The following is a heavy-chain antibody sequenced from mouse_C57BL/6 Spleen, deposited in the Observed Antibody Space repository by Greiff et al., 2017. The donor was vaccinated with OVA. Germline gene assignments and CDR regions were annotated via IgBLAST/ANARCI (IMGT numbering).Heavy chain of an antibody. CDR3: ARQEANWDYFDY. CDR1: GFTFSSYG. CDR2: ISSGGSYT. D-gene: IGHD4-1*01. Sequence: EVQGVESGGDLVKPGGSLKLSCAASGFTFSSYGMSWVRQTPDKRLEWVATISSGGSYTYYPDSVKGRFTISRDNATNTLYLQMSSLKSEDTAMYYCARQEANWDYFDYWGQGTTLTVSS. V-gene: IGHV5-6*01. J-gene: IGHJ2*01.